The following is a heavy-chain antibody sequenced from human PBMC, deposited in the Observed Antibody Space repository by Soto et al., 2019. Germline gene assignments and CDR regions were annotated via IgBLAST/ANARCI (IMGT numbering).Heavy chain of an antibody. Sequence: PSETLSLTCTVSGGSITSAGSSWSWIRQHPGKGPEWIASIGYSGATSYNPSLASRVTISVDTSKSQFSLNLRSVNAADTAVYYCARGGASSKWFAPWGQGTLVTVSS. CDR1: GGSITSAGSS. V-gene: IGHV4-31*03. CDR2: IGYSGAT. J-gene: IGHJ5*02. D-gene: IGHD2-15*01. CDR3: ARGGASSKWFAP.